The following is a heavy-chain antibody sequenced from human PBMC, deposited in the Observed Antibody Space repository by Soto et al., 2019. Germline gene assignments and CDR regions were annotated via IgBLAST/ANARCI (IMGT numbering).Heavy chain of an antibody. D-gene: IGHD4-17*01. V-gene: IGHV4-31*03. J-gene: IGHJ1*01. CDR3: ARTSGDYGLSKYFQH. Sequence: SETLSLTCTVSGGSISSGDYYWSWIRQLPGKGLEWIGYIYYSGTTFHNPSLKSRASISVDTSKNLFSLKLSSMTAADTAVYYCARTSGDYGLSKYFQHSGQRTLVPVSS. CDR2: IYYSGTT. CDR1: GGSISSGDYY.